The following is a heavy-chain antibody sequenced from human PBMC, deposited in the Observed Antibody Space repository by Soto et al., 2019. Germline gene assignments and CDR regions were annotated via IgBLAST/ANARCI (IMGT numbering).Heavy chain of an antibody. D-gene: IGHD3-10*01. CDR2: MNPNSGNT. Sequence: ASVKVSCKASGYTFTSYDINWVRQATGQGLEWMGWMNPNSGNTGYAQKFQGRVTMTRNTSISTAYMELSSLRSEDTAVYYCARTTPMGGLLWFGELLPAYYYYYMDVWGKGTTVTVSS. CDR3: ARTTPMGGLLWFGELLPAYYYYYMDV. J-gene: IGHJ6*03. CDR1: GYTFTSYD. V-gene: IGHV1-8*01.